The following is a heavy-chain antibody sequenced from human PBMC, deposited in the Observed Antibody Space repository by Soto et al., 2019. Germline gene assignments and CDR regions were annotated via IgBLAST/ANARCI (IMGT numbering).Heavy chain of an antibody. J-gene: IGHJ6*02. CDR3: AMQNYCISTSCYAEYYYYGMDV. CDR1: GYTFTSYD. D-gene: IGHD2-2*01. CDR2: MNPNSGNT. Sequence: EASVKVSCKASGYTFTSYDINWVRQATGQGLEWMGWMNPNSGNTGYAQKFQGRVTMTRNTSISTAYMELSSLRSEDTAVYYCAMQNYCISTSCYAEYYYYGMDVWGQGTTVTVSS. V-gene: IGHV1-8*01.